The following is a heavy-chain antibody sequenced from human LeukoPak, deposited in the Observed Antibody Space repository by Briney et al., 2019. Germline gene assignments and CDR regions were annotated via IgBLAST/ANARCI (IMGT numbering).Heavy chain of an antibody. V-gene: IGHV3-23*01. D-gene: IGHD3-3*01. J-gene: IGHJ4*02. CDR2: ISGSGGST. CDR3: AKAGLSDFWSGYRTDDY. CDR1: GFTFSSYA. Sequence: PGGSLRLSCAASGFTFSSYAMSWVRQAPGKGLEWVSAISGSGGSTYYADSVKGRFTISRDNSKNTLYLQMNSLRAEDTAVYYCAKAGLSDFWSGYRTDDYWGQGTLVTVSS.